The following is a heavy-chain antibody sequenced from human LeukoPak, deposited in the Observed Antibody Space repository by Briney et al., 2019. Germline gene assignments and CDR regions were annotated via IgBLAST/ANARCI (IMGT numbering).Heavy chain of an antibody. Sequence: SQTLSLTCAISGDSVSSNSAAWNWIRQSPSRGLEWLGRTYYRSKWYNDYAVSVKSRITINPDTSKNQFSLQLNSVTPEDAAVYYCARDLDSDEQYGDYVGYFDYWGQGTLVTVSS. CDR1: GDSVSSNSAA. CDR2: TYYRSKWYN. V-gene: IGHV6-1*01. D-gene: IGHD4-17*01. CDR3: ARDLDSDEQYGDYVGYFDY. J-gene: IGHJ4*02.